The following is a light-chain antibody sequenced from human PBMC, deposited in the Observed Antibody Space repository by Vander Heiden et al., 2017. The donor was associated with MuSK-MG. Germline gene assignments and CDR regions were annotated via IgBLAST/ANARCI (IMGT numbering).Light chain of an antibody. V-gene: IGLV2-14*01. J-gene: IGLJ3*02. Sequence: QSALTQPASVSGSPGQSNTLSCPGTSSDVGGYNYVSWYQQHPGKAPKLMIYEVSNRPSGVSNRFSGSKSGNTASLTISGLQAEDEADYYCSSYTSRSTRVFGGGTKLTVL. CDR2: EVS. CDR3: SSYTSRSTRV. CDR1: SSDVGGYNY.